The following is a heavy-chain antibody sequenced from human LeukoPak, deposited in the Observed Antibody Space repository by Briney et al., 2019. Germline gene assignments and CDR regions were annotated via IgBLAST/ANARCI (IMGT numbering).Heavy chain of an antibody. J-gene: IGHJ4*02. CDR2: ISSGSSSI. CDR1: GFTFSSFS. D-gene: IGHD4-17*01. CDR3: ARDQDYGFDY. V-gene: IGHV3-48*02. Sequence: PGGSLRLSCAASGFTFSSFSMNWVRQAPGKGLEWVSYISSGSSSIYYTDSVKGRFTISRDNAKNSLYLQMNSLRDEDTAVYYCARDQDYGFDYWGQGTLVIVSS.